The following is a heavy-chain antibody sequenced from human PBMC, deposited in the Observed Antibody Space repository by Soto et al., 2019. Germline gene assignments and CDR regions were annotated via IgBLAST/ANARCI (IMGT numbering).Heavy chain of an antibody. J-gene: IGHJ4*02. Sequence: QVQLVQSGAEVKKPGSSVKVSCKASGGTFSSYAISWVRQAPGQGLEWMGGIIPIFGTANYAQKFQGRVTITADESTSTAYMELSSLRSEDTAVYYCGGDPAEGGSSWPPSLYWGQGTLVTVSS. CDR2: IIPIFGTA. V-gene: IGHV1-69*01. D-gene: IGHD6-13*01. CDR1: GGTFSSYA. CDR3: GGDPAEGGSSWPPSLY.